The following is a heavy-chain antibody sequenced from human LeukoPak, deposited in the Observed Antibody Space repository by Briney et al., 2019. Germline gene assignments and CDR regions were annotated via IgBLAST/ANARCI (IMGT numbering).Heavy chain of an antibody. D-gene: IGHD6-13*01. CDR2: INPNSGGT. Sequence: EASVKVSCKASGYTFTGYYMHWVRQAPGQGLEWMGMINPNSGGTNYAQKFQGRVTMTRDTSISTAYMEISSLRSDDTDVYDCARAGIAAAAMDWGQGTLVTVSS. CDR3: ARAGIAAAAMD. CDR1: GYTFTGYY. V-gene: IGHV1-2*02. J-gene: IGHJ4*02.